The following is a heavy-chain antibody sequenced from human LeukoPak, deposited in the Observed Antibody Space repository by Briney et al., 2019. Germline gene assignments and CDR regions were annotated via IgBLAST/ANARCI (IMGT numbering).Heavy chain of an antibody. CDR3: ARPRPTMEGWGFDY. V-gene: IGHV1-18*01. CDR2: ISAYNGET. J-gene: IGHJ4*02. Sequence: ASVKVSCKASGYTFTNYGISWVRQAPGQGLEWVGWISAYNGETNYAQKVQGRVTMTTDTSTSTAYMELRSLRSDDTAVYYCARPRPTMEGWGFDYWGQGTLVTVSS. D-gene: IGHD5-12*01. CDR1: GYTFTNYG.